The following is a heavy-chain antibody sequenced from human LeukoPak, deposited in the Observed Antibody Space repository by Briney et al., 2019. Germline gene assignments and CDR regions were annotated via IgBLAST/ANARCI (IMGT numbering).Heavy chain of an antibody. V-gene: IGHV4-59*08. CDR1: GGSISSYD. CDR3: ARRYCSGGSCYPDY. J-gene: IGHJ4*02. D-gene: IGHD2-15*01. Sequence: PSETLSLTCTVPGGSISSYDWSWIRQPPGKGLEWIGYLYYSGNTNYNPSLKSRVTISIDTSKNQFSLKLSSVTAADTAVYYCARRYCSGGSCYPDYWGQGTLVTVSS. CDR2: LYYSGNT.